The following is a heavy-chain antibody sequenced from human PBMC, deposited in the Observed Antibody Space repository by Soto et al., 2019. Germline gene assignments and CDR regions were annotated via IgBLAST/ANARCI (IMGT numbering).Heavy chain of an antibody. J-gene: IGHJ4*02. CDR3: ARTQGDYGWGVFDY. Sequence: QVQLVQSGSEVKKPGASVKVSCKASGKSFTTYGISWVRQAPGQGLEWMGWIGPYNGNTNYAQNFQGRVSMTTDTPTNTAYMELRNLRSDDTAVYFCARTQGDYGWGVFDYWGQGTLVTVSS. CDR2: IGPYNGNT. V-gene: IGHV1-18*04. CDR1: GKSFTTYG. D-gene: IGHD4-17*01.